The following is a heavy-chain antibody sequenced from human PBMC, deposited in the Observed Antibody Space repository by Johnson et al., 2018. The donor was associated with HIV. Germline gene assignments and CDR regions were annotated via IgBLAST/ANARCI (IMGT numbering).Heavy chain of an antibody. V-gene: IGHV3-66*02. CDR2: IYSGGST. CDR1: GFTVSSNY. CDR3: AKRRVAGDDAFDV. J-gene: IGHJ3*01. Sequence: VQLVESGGGVVQPGRSLRLSCAVSGFTVSSNYMSWVRQAPGKGLEWVSVIYSGGSTYYADSVKGRFTISRDNAKNSLYLQMNSLRREDTALYYCAKRRVAGDDAFDVWGQGTMVIVSS. D-gene: IGHD6-19*01.